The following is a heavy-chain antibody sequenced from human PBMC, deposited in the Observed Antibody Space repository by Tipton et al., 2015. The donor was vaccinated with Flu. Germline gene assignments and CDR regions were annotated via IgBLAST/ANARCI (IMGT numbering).Heavy chain of an antibody. Sequence: SLRLSCAASGFTFSSYDMHWVRQATGKGLEWVSAIGTAGDTYYPGSVKGRFTISRENAKNSLYLQMNSLRAGDTAVYYCARAGRDDYGAYPGPAFDIWGQGTMVTVSS. D-gene: IGHD4-17*01. CDR1: GFTFSSYD. V-gene: IGHV3-13*01. CDR3: ARAGRDDYGAYPGPAFDI. J-gene: IGHJ3*02. CDR2: IGTAGDT.